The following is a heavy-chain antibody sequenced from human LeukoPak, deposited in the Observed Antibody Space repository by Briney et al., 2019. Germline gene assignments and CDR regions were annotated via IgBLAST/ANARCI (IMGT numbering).Heavy chain of an antibody. CDR1: GFTFSSYS. J-gene: IGHJ4*02. Sequence: PGGSLRLSCAASGFTFSSYSMNWVRQAPGKGLEWVSYISSSSSTIYYADSVKGRFTISRDNSKNTLYLQMNSLRAEDTAVYYCAKHRYLDYWGQGTLVTVSS. V-gene: IGHV3-48*01. CDR3: AKHRYLDY. CDR2: ISSSSSTI.